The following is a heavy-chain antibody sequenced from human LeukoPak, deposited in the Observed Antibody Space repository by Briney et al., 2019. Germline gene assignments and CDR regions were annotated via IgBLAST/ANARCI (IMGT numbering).Heavy chain of an antibody. V-gene: IGHV4-34*01. D-gene: IGHD2-15*01. CDR1: GGSFSTYY. Sequence: SETLSLTCAVYGGSFSTYYWNWIRQSPGKGLEWIGEINHSGSTNSNPSPKSRVTILIDTSKNQFSLKLSSVTAADTAVYYCARFPCSGDSCYSGIRAFDIWGQGTMVIVSS. CDR2: INHSGST. CDR3: ARFPCSGDSCYSGIRAFDI. J-gene: IGHJ3*02.